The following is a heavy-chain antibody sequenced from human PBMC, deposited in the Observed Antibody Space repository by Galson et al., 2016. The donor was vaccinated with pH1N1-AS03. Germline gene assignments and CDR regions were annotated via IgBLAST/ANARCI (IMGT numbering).Heavy chain of an antibody. D-gene: IGHD4-17*01. CDR1: GFSLSTSGMC. J-gene: IGHJ3*02. CDR2: IDWDDDK. Sequence: PALVKPTQTLTLTCTFSGFSLSTSGMCVSWIRQPPGKALEWLARIDWDDDKYYSTSLKTRLTISKDTSKNQVVLTMTNMDPVDTATYYCARMRDCGDVRDAFDIWGQGTMVTVSS. V-gene: IGHV2-70*11. CDR3: ARMRDCGDVRDAFDI.